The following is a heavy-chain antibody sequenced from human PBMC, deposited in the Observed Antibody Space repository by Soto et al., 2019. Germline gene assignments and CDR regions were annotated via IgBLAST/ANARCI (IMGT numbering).Heavy chain of an antibody. CDR1: GFTFSNAW. J-gene: IGHJ4*02. Sequence: GWSLRLSCAASGFTFSNAWMNWVRQAPGKGLEWVGRIKSKTDGGTTDYAAPVKGRFTISRDDSKNTLYLQMNSLKTEDTAVYYCTTGAPFYDFWSGYYSHWGQGTLVTVSS. V-gene: IGHV3-15*07. D-gene: IGHD3-3*01. CDR3: TTGAPFYDFWSGYYSH. CDR2: IKSKTDGGTT.